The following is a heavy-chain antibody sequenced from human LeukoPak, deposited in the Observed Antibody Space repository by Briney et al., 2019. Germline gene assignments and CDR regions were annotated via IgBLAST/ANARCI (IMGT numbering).Heavy chain of an antibody. V-gene: IGHV3-21*01. D-gene: IGHD2-15*01. CDR2: ISSSSSYI. CDR1: GFTFSSYS. CDR3: ARDSDVVVVAATRDWYFDL. J-gene: IGHJ2*01. Sequence: GGSLRLSCAASGFTFSSYSMNWVRQAPGKGLEWVSSISSSSSYIYYADPVKGRFTISRDNAKNSLYLQMNSLRAEDTAVYYCARDSDVVVVAATRDWYFDLWGRGTLVTVSS.